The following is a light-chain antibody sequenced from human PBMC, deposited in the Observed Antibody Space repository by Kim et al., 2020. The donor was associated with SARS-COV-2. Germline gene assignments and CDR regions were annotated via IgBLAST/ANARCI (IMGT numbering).Light chain of an antibody. V-gene: IGKV1-5*03. Sequence: ASVGDRVIITCRASQNINNWLAWYQQKPGKAPKLLIYTASSLESGVSSRFSGSGSGTEFTLSISGLQPEDFATYYCQQYSGYSQTFGQGTKVDIK. CDR1: QNINNW. J-gene: IGKJ1*01. CDR3: QQYSGYSQT. CDR2: TAS.